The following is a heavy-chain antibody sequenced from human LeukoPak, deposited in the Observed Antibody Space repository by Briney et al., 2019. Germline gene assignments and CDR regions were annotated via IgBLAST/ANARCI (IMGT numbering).Heavy chain of an antibody. CDR2: ISGSGGST. CDR1: GFTLSSYA. CDR3: AKDLGYYDSSGYFFDFDY. V-gene: IGHV3-23*01. J-gene: IGHJ4*02. Sequence: GGSLRLSCAASGFTLSSYAMSWVRQAPGKGLEWVSAISGSGGSTYYADSVKGRFTISRDNSKNTLYLQMNSLRAEDTAVYYCAKDLGYYDSSGYFFDFDYWGQGTLVTASS. D-gene: IGHD3-22*01.